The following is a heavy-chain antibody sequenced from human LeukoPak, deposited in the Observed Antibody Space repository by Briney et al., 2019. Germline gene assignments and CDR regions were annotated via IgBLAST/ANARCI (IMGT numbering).Heavy chain of an antibody. CDR3: ARGGWGRYFDY. D-gene: IGHD3-16*01. J-gene: IGHJ4*02. Sequence: GGSLRLSCAASGFTVGSNYMSWVRQAPGKGLEWVSVIYSGGSTYYADSVKGRFTISRDNSKNTLYLQMNSLRAEDTAVYYCARGGWGRYFDYWGQGTLVTVSS. CDR1: GFTVGSNY. CDR2: IYSGGST. V-gene: IGHV3-66*02.